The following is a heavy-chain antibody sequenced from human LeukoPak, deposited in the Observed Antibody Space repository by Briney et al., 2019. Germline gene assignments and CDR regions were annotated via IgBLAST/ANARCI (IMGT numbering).Heavy chain of an antibody. CDR3: AKTSGYFDY. Sequence: SETLSLTCTVSGGSISSYYWSWIRQPPGKGLEWIGYIYYSGSTNYNPSLKSRVTISVDTSKNQFSLKLSSVTAADTAVYYCAKTSGYFDYWGQGTLVTVSS. CDR2: IYYSGST. V-gene: IGHV4-59*08. CDR1: GGSISSYY. J-gene: IGHJ4*02.